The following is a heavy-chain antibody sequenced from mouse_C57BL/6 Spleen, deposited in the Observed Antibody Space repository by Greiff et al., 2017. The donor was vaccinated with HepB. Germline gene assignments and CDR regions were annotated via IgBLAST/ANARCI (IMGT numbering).Heavy chain of an antibody. CDR3: TTSITTVAGAY. CDR2: IDPENGDT. Sequence: EVQLVESGAELVRPGASVKLSCTASGFNIKDDYMHWVKQRPEQGLEWIGWIDPENGDTEYASKFQGKATITADTSSNTAYLQLSSLTSEDTAVYYCTTSITTVAGAYWGQGTLVTVSA. V-gene: IGHV14-4*01. CDR1: GFNIKDDY. D-gene: IGHD1-1*01. J-gene: IGHJ3*01.